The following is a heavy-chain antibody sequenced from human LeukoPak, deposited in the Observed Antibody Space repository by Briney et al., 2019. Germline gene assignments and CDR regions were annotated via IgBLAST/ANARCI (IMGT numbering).Heavy chain of an antibody. D-gene: IGHD6-13*01. V-gene: IGHV3-7*01. CDR1: GFTFSSYW. CDR2: IKQDGSEK. Sequence: GGSLRLSCAASGFTFSSYWMSWVRQAPGEGLEWVANIKQDGSEKYYVDSVKGRFTISKDNAKNSLYLQMNSLRAEDTAVYYCARDLYSSSWYLHYYYYGMDVWGQGTTVTVSS. CDR3: ARDLYSSSWYLHYYYYGMDV. J-gene: IGHJ6*02.